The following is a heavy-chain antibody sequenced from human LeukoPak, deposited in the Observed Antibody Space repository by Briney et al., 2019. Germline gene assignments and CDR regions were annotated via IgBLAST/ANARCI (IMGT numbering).Heavy chain of an antibody. V-gene: IGHV3-7*04. J-gene: IGHJ2*01. CDR1: GFTFSSHW. CDR2: IKGDGSVK. CDR3: ARVLWYFVL. Sequence: GGALRLSCTATGFTFSSHWMSWARQAPGKGLEWVAHIKGDGSVKYNVDAVRGRFTISRVNAKNVPYLQMTNRRAEDTTFYYCARVLWYFVLWGRGTLVTVSS. D-gene: IGHD3-16*01.